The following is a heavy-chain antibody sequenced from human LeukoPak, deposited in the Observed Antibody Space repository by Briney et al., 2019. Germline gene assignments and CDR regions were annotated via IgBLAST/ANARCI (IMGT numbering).Heavy chain of an antibody. CDR2: INIGGTNT. V-gene: IGHV3-11*01. CDR1: GFTFNDYY. CDR3: ATDGAGFDT. Sequence: GGSLRLSCAASGFTFNDYYMSWIRPAPGKRLEWLSYINIGGTNTHYADSVKGRFTISRDNAKKSLYLEINNLRAEDTAVYYCATDGAGFDTWGQGVLVTVSS. J-gene: IGHJ5*02.